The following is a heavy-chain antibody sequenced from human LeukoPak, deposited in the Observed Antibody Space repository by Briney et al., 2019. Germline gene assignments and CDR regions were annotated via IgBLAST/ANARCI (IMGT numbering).Heavy chain of an antibody. CDR3: ARDNKEHSGYVGWYY. D-gene: IGHD5-12*01. Sequence: ASVKVSCKASGYTFTSYGISWVRQAPGQGLEWMGWISAYNGNTNYAQKLQGRVTMTTDTSTSTAYMELRSLRSDDTAVYYCARDNKEHSGYVGWYYWGQGTLVTVSS. V-gene: IGHV1-18*01. J-gene: IGHJ4*02. CDR2: ISAYNGNT. CDR1: GYTFTSYG.